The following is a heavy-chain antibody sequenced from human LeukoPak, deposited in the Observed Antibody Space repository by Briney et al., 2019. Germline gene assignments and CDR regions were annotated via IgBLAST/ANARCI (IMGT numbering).Heavy chain of an antibody. J-gene: IGHJ4*02. CDR3: ARVTITMVRGVIINGFDY. V-gene: IGHV4-59*11. CDR2: IHYSGST. D-gene: IGHD3-10*01. CDR1: GASISSHY. Sequence: PSETLSLTCSVSGASISSHYWSWIRQPPGKGLEWIGYIHYSGSTNCNPSLKSRVTISLDTSKNQSSLKLSSVTAADTAVYYCARVTITMVRGVIINGFDYWGQGTLVTVSS.